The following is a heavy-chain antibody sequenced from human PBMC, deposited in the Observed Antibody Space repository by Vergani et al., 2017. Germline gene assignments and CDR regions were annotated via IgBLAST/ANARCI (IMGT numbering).Heavy chain of an antibody. Sequence: QVRLEESGPGLVKPSETLSLTCSVSGDSIGSGFYWAWIRQSPGEGLQWLTSIHNQGKPYHKPSLKSRVSVSLDTSKNSFALNLTSVTATNTAVYYCARSQGDYWYFDLWGPGSLVTVSS. CDR3: ARSQGDYWYFDL. V-gene: IGHV4-38-2*01. J-gene: IGHJ2*01. CDR1: GDSIGSGFY. D-gene: IGHD2-21*01. CDR2: IHNQGKP.